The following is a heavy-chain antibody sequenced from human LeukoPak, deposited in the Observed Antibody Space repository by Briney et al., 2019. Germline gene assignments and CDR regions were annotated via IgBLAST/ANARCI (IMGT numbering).Heavy chain of an antibody. V-gene: IGHV3-74*01. J-gene: IGHJ4*02. Sequence: SGGSLRLSCAASGFTLSSYWMHWVRQAPGKGLVWVSRIKSDGGTTNYADSVKGRFTISRDNSKNTLYLQMNSLRAEDTAVYYCAKDRQHGDFWSGYISYNDYWGQGTLVTVSS. D-gene: IGHD3-3*01. CDR2: IKSDGGTT. CDR1: GFTLSSYW. CDR3: AKDRQHGDFWSGYISYNDY.